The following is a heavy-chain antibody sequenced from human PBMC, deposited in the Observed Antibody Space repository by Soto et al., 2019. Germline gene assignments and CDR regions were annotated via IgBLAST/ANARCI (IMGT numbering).Heavy chain of an antibody. CDR3: ARWVAGAGARWFVP. J-gene: IGHJ5*02. D-gene: IGHD6-13*01. CDR2: IDPSASNT. V-gene: IGHV5-10-1*01. CDR1: GYSFTSYW. Sequence: GESLKISCKGSGYSFTSYWISWVRQMPGKGLEWMGMIDPSASNTNYSPSFQGHVTISADKSINTAYVQWSSLKASDTAMYYWARWVAGAGARWFVPWGQGTLVTGSS.